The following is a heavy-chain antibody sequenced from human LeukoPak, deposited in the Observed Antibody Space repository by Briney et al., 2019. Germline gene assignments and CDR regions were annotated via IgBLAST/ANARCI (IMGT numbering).Heavy chain of an antibody. Sequence: GSLRLSCAAPGFTFSNGWMSWVRQAPGKGLEWVGRIKSKSERGTTDYAAPVKGRFTISRDGSTNTVYLHMNSLKTEDTAVYFCTSNLYCSTSSCYTLDNWGQGTLVAVSP. CDR1: GFTFSNGW. V-gene: IGHV3-15*01. D-gene: IGHD2-2*02. J-gene: IGHJ4*02. CDR3: TSNLYCSTSSCYTLDN. CDR2: IKSKSERGTT.